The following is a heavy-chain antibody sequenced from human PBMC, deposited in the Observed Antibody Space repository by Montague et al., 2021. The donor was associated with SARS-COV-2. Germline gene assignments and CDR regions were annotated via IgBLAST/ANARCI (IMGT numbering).Heavy chain of an antibody. V-gene: IGHV4-59*12. Sequence: SETLSLTCTVYGGSISSYYWSWIRQPPGKGLEWIGYINYSGSTNYNPSLKSRVTILVDMSKNQFSLKLSSVTAADTAVYYCARGLGGSYLYYFDYWGQGTLVTVSS. D-gene: IGHD1-26*01. CDR2: INYSGST. CDR1: GGSISSYY. J-gene: IGHJ4*02. CDR3: ARGLGGSYLYYFDY.